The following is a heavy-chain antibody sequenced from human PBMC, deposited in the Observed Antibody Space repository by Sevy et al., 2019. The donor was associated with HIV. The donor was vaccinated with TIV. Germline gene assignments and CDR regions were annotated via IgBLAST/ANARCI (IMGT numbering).Heavy chain of an antibody. Sequence: SQTLSLTCAISGDSVSSNSAAWNWIRQSPSRGLEWLGRTYYRSKWDNDYAVSVKSRITINPDTSKNQFSLQLNSVTPEDTAVYYCARAIWVYYDFWSGYLKPDYYCYMDVWGKGTTVTVSS. V-gene: IGHV6-1*01. CDR2: TYYRSKWDN. J-gene: IGHJ6*03. CDR1: GDSVSSNSAA. CDR3: ARAIWVYYDFWSGYLKPDYYCYMDV. D-gene: IGHD3-3*01.